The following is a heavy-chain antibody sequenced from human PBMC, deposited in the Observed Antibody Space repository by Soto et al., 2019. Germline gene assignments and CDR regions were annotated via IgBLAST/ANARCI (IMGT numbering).Heavy chain of an antibody. CDR1: GASLSSGSYY. CDR2: FYYTGTT. V-gene: IGHV4-61*01. J-gene: IGHJ4*02. Sequence: DTLSLTCTVSGASLSSGSYYWSWIRQPPGKGLEWIGYFYYTGTTKYNPSLESRVTISADTSKNQFSLNLTSVTAADTAVYYCARISYWVKDYWGQGALVTVSS. CDR3: ARISYWVKDY. D-gene: IGHD2-8*02.